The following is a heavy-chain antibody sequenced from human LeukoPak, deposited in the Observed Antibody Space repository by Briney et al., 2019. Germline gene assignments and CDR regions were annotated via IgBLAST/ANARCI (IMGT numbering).Heavy chain of an antibody. CDR3: ARGWVAAAGTFFGFDY. CDR2: IYYSGSN. J-gene: IGHJ4*02. CDR1: GGSISSYY. Sequence: SETLSLTCTVSGGSISSYYWSWLRQPPGKGPEWMGYIYYSGSNNYNPSLKSRVTISVDTSKNQFSLKLSSVTAADTAVYYCARGWVAAAGTFFGFDYWGQGTLVTVSS. V-gene: IGHV4-59*01. D-gene: IGHD6-13*01.